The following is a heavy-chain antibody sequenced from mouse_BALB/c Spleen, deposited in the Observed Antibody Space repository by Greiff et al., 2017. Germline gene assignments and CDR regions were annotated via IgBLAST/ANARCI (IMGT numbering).Heavy chain of an antibody. D-gene: IGHD1-1*01. Sequence: DVMLVESGGDLVKPGGSLKLSCAASGFTFSSYGMSWVRQTPDKRLEWVATISSGGSYTYYPDSVKGRFTISRDNAKNTLYLQMSSLKSEDTAMYYCARDWYYYGSSYVWYFDVWGAGTTVTVSS. CDR2: ISSGGSYT. CDR1: GFTFSSYG. CDR3: ARDWYYYGSSYVWYFDV. V-gene: IGHV5-6*02. J-gene: IGHJ1*01.